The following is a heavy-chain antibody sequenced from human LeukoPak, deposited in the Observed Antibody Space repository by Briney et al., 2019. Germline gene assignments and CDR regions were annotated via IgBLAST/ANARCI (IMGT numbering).Heavy chain of an antibody. CDR2: IYPGDSDT. CDR1: GYSFTTYC. V-gene: IGHV5-51*01. D-gene: IGHD2-2*01. J-gene: IGHJ3*02. Sequence: GESLKISCKGSGYSFTTYCIGWVRQMPGKGLEWMGIIYPGDSDTRYSPSFQGQVTISADKSISTAYLQWSSLKASDAAIYYCARRLPAPEAFDIWGQGTMVTVSS. CDR3: ARRLPAPEAFDI.